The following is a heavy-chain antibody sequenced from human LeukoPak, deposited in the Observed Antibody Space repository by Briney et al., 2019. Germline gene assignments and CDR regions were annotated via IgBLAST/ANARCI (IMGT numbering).Heavy chain of an antibody. CDR1: GGSISSYY. D-gene: IGHD5-18*01. Sequence: SETLSLTCTVSGGSISSYYWSWIRQSPGEGLEWIGYIHYRGSTNYNPSLKSRVTISVDTSKNQFSLKLSSLTAADTAVYYCARSVLGYSYGLHINYWGQGTLVTVSS. CDR3: ARSVLGYSYGLHINY. V-gene: IGHV4-59*01. CDR2: IHYRGST. J-gene: IGHJ4*02.